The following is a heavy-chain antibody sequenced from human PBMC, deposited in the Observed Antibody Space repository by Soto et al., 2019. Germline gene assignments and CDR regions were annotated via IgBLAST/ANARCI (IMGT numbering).Heavy chain of an antibody. CDR3: ATYWGRRDGYNSYYYYGMDV. V-gene: IGHV1-46*01. Sequence: ASVTVSCKASGSTFTSYYMHWVRQAPGQGLEWMGIINPSGGSTSYAQKFQGRVTMTRDTSTSTVYMELSSLRSEDTAVYYCATYWGRRDGYNSYYYYGMDVWGQGTTVTVSS. D-gene: IGHD5-12*01. J-gene: IGHJ6*02. CDR2: INPSGGST. CDR1: GSTFTSYY.